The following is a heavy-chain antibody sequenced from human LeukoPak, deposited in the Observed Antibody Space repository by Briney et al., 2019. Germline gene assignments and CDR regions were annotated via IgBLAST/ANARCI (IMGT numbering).Heavy chain of an antibody. Sequence: GGSLRLSCAASGLTFSDYYMSWIRQAPGKGLEWVSYISSSSSYTNYADSVKGRFTISRDNAKTSLYLQMNSLRAEDTAVYYCARDYGSGSYLENWFDPWGQGTLVTVSS. J-gene: IGHJ5*02. CDR3: ARDYGSGSYLENWFDP. CDR1: GLTFSDYY. V-gene: IGHV3-11*06. D-gene: IGHD3-10*01. CDR2: ISSSSSYT.